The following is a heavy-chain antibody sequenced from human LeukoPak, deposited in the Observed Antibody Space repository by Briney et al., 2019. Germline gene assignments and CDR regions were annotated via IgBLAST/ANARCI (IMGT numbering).Heavy chain of an antibody. CDR3: AKATVTTRDYYYGMDV. Sequence: PGGSLRLSCAASGFTFSSYSMNWVRQAPGKGLEWVSYISSSSSTIYYADSVKDRFTISRDNAKNSLYLQMNSLRAEDTAVYYCAKATVTTRDYYYGMDVWGQGTTVTVSS. CDR2: ISSSSSTI. CDR1: GFTFSSYS. J-gene: IGHJ6*02. V-gene: IGHV3-48*01. D-gene: IGHD4-11*01.